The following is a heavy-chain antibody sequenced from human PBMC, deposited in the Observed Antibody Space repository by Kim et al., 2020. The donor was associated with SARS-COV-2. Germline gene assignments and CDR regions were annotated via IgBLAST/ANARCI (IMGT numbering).Heavy chain of an antibody. D-gene: IGHD3-22*01. V-gene: IGHV4-34*01. J-gene: IGHJ6*01. CDR1: GGSFSGYY. CDR2: INHSGST. Sequence: SETLSLTCAVYGGSFSGYYWSWIRQPPGKGLEWIGEINHSGSTNYNPSLKSRVTISVDTSKNQFSLKLSSVTAADTAVYYCARVRLFLLIYYYYGMVVWG. CDR3: ARVRLFLLIYYYYGMVV.